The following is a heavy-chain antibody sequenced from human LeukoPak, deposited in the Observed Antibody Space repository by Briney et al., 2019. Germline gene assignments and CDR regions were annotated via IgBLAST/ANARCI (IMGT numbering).Heavy chain of an antibody. V-gene: IGHV1-18*01. CDR1: GYTFNNYG. J-gene: IGHJ4*02. CDR3: ARDTATVQHQD. Sequence: ASVKVSCKASGYTFNNYGISWVRQAPGQGLEWVGWISAYNGNTNYAQKFRGRITMTIDTSTKTVYMELRSLRSADTAVYYCARDTATVQHQDWGQGTLVTVST. CDR2: ISAYNGNT. D-gene: IGHD4-11*01.